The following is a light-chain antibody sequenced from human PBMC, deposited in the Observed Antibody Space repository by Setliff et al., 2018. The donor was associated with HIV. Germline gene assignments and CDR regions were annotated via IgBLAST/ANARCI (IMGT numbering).Light chain of an antibody. CDR2: DVR. V-gene: IGLV2-11*01. J-gene: IGLJ1*01. CDR1: TSDVGNYNY. Sequence: QSALTQPRSVSGSPGQTITLSCTGSTSDVGNYNYVSWYQQYPGKAPKLIIFDVRRRPSGVPDRFSGSKSQNTASLTISGLQPEDEADYYCCSYVGGYSYIFGTGTKVTVL. CDR3: CSYVGGYSYI.